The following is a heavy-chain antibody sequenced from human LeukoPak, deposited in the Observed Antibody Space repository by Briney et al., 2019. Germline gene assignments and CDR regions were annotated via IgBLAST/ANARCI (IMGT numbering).Heavy chain of an antibody. V-gene: IGHV1-18*01. CDR1: GYTFTSYG. Sequence: GASVKVSCKASGYTFTSYGISWVRQAPGQGLEWMGWISAYNGNTNYAQKLQGRVTMTTDTSTSTAYMELRSLRSDDTAVYYCARDQKVYAMTRGDAFDIWGQGTMVTVSS. CDR2: ISAYNGNT. J-gene: IGHJ3*02. D-gene: IGHD2-8*01. CDR3: ARDQKVYAMTRGDAFDI.